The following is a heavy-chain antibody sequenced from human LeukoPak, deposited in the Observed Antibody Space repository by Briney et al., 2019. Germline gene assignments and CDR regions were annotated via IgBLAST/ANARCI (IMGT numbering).Heavy chain of an antibody. CDR3: AKRGLTPVDAFDI. CDR1: GFTFSTYA. J-gene: IGHJ3*02. V-gene: IGHV3-23*01. Sequence: GGSLRLSCAASGFTFSTYAMSWVRQAPGKGLEWVSAITGSGEITYYADSVKGRFSISRDNFKDTLYLQMSSLRAEDTAVYYCAKRGLTPVDAFDIWGQGTMVTVSS. CDR2: ITGSGEIT.